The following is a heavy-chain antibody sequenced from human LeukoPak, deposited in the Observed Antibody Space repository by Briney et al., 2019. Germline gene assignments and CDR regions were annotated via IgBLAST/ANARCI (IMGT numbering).Heavy chain of an antibody. CDR2: IRYDGSNK. D-gene: IGHD4-17*01. Sequence: PGRSLRLSCAASGFTFSSCGMHWVRPAPGKGLEWVAFIRYDGSNKYYADSVKGRFTISRDNSKNTLYLQMNSLRTEDTAVYYCAKDFYGDYGMDVWGQGTTVTVSS. CDR1: GFTFSSCG. J-gene: IGHJ6*02. CDR3: AKDFYGDYGMDV. V-gene: IGHV3-30*02.